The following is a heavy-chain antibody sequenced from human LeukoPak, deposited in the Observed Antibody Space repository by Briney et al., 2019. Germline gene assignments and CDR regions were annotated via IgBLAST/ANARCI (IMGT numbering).Heavy chain of an antibody. Sequence: ASVKVSCKASGYTFTSYGISWVRQAPGQGLEWMGWINPNSGGTNYAQKFQGRVTMTRDTSISTAYMELSRLRSDDTAVYYCARNYGGNSEFDYWGQGTLVTVSS. CDR3: ARNYGGNSEFDY. J-gene: IGHJ4*02. CDR1: GYTFTSYG. V-gene: IGHV1-2*02. CDR2: INPNSGGT. D-gene: IGHD4-23*01.